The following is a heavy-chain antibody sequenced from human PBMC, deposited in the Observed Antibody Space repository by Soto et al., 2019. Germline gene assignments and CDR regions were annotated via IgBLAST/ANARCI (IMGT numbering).Heavy chain of an antibody. CDR3: ARGIEGWYQGRYYYGMDV. D-gene: IGHD6-19*01. CDR1: GGSVSSGSYY. CDR2: IYYSGST. J-gene: IGHJ6*02. V-gene: IGHV4-61*01. Sequence: QVQLQESGPGLVKPSETLSLTCTVSGGSVSSGSYYWSWIRQPPGKGLEWIGYIYYSGSTNYNPSLTSRVTLSVDTSKTQFSLKLSSVTAADTAVYYCARGIEGWYQGRYYYGMDVWGQGTTVTVSS.